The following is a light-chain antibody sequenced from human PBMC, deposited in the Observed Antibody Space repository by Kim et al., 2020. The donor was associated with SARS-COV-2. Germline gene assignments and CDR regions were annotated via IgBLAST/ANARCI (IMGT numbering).Light chain of an antibody. CDR1: SSDIGGYNY. CDR2: DVS. J-gene: IGLJ3*02. Sequence: GQSITISCTGTSSDIGGYNYVSWYQQHPDKAPKLIIFDVSDRPSGVSNRFSASKSGNTASLTISGLQAEDEADYYCSSFTTSTTWVFGGGTKLTVL. V-gene: IGLV2-14*03. CDR3: SSFTTSTTWV.